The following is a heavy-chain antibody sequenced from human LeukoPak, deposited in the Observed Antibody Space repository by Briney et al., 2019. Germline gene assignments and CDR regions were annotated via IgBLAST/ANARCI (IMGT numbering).Heavy chain of an antibody. V-gene: IGHV3-30-3*01. J-gene: IGHJ4*02. CDR3: ARHPGDN. CDR2: LSYDGSNK. Sequence: GGSLRLSCAASGFTLSSYAMHWVRQAPGKGLEWVAVLSYDGSNKYYADSVKGRFTTSKDNSKNTLYLQMNSLRIEDTAVYYCARHPGDNWGQGTLVTVSS. CDR1: GFTLSSYA.